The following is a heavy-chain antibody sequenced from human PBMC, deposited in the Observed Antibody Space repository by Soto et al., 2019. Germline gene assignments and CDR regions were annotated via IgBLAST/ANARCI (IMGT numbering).Heavy chain of an antibody. J-gene: IGHJ4*02. CDR3: ARVSGSYYQSFDY. D-gene: IGHD3-10*01. CDR1: GFTFSDHY. V-gene: IGHV3-72*01. CDR2: IRNKANSYFT. Sequence: PGGSLRLSCAASGFTFSDHYMDWVRQAPGKGLEWVGRIRNKANSYFTQYAASVKGRFTISRDDSKNSLYLQMNSLKTEDTAVYYCARVSGSYYQSFDYWGQGTLVTVSS.